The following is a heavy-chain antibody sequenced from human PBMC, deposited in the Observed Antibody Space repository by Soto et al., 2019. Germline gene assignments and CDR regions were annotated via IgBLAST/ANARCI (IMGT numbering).Heavy chain of an antibody. V-gene: IGHV3-30*18. D-gene: IGHD2-15*01. Sequence: QVQLVESGGGVVQPGRSLRLSCAASGFTFSSYGMHWVRQAPGKGLEWVAVVSYDGSNKYYADSVKGRFTISRDNSKNTGYLQMNTVSEADKAVYYSAKVVSLLSNRDNWFDPWGQGTPVTVSS. J-gene: IGHJ5*02. CDR1: GFTFSSYG. CDR2: VSYDGSNK. CDR3: AKVVSLLSNRDNWFDP.